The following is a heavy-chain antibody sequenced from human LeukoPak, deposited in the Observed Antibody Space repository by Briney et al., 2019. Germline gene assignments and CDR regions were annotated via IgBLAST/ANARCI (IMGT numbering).Heavy chain of an antibody. CDR1: GLAFSAYK. Sequence: GGSLRLSCAASGLAFSAYKMHWVRHAPRKGLVWVSRISTDGYTTDYADFVQGRFTASRDNTKNTWSLEMNSLRAEDTAVYYCVVGGSPGYWGQGTLVTVSS. J-gene: IGHJ4*02. CDR3: VVGGSPGY. CDR2: ISTDGYTT. V-gene: IGHV3-74*01. D-gene: IGHD2-15*01.